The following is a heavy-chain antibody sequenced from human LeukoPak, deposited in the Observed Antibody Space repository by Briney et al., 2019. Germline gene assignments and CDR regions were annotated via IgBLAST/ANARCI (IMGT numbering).Heavy chain of an antibody. D-gene: IGHD3-10*01. CDR3: AKDLEYYGSGSYFSAGAFDP. J-gene: IGHJ5*02. Sequence: SGGSLTLSCAASGFTVSSNYMTWVRQAPGKGLEWVSAISGSGGSTYYADSVKGRFTISRDNPKNTLYLQMNSLRAEDTAVYYCAKDLEYYGSGSYFSAGAFDPWGQGTLVTVSS. CDR2: ISGSGGST. CDR1: GFTVSSNY. V-gene: IGHV3-23*01.